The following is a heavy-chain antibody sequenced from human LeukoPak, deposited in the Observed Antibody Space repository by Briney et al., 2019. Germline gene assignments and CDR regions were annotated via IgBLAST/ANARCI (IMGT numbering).Heavy chain of an antibody. D-gene: IGHD5-12*01. CDR2: IYSGGST. CDR3: ARGRYEISAAMDV. Sequence: GGSLRLSCAASGFTVSSNYMSWVRQAPGKGLEWVSVIYSGGSTYYADSVKGRFTISRDNSKNTLYLQMNSLRDEDTAVYYCARGRYEISAAMDVWGQGTTVTVSS. CDR1: GFTVSSNY. J-gene: IGHJ6*02. V-gene: IGHV3-53*01.